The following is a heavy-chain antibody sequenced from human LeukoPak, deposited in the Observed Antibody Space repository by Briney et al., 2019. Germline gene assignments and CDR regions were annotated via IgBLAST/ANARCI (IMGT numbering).Heavy chain of an antibody. D-gene: IGHD5-18*01. Sequence: ASVKVSCKTSGYSFTGYYMHWVRQAPGQGLEWMGRINTNTGGTNSAQRSQGRVTVTRDTSISTAYMALSRLRSDDTAVYYCARDLGYNYGYAFDIWGQGTMVTVSS. CDR3: ARDLGYNYGYAFDI. CDR1: GYSFTGYY. CDR2: INTNTGGT. J-gene: IGHJ3*02. V-gene: IGHV1-2*06.